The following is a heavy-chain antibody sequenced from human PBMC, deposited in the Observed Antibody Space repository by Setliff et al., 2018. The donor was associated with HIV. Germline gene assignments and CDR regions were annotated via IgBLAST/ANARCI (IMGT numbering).Heavy chain of an antibody. Sequence: ASVKVSCKASGYTFTTYGISWVRQAPGNGLEWMGWISPNFGHTNYAQNFLGRVTMTIDTSTSRAYMELRSLGSDDTAMYFCARLGSGWSDSYYYAMDIWGQGTTVTVSS. J-gene: IGHJ6*02. V-gene: IGHV1-18*01. CDR1: GYTFTTYG. D-gene: IGHD6-19*01. CDR3: ARLGSGWSDSYYYAMDI. CDR2: ISPNFGHT.